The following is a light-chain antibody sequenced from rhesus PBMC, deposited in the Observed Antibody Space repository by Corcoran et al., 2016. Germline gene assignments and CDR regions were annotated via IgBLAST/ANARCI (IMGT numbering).Light chain of an antibody. CDR3: LQYKSYPLT. V-gene: IGKV1-28*02. CDR1: QGISSS. Sequence: DIQMTQSPSSLSASVGDTVTITCRASQGISSSLNWFQQKPGKAPKLLIYAASSLESGVQSRFSGSGSGTEFTLTISSLQTEDFAVYYCLQYKSYPLTFGGGTKVEIK. CDR2: AAS. J-gene: IGKJ4*01.